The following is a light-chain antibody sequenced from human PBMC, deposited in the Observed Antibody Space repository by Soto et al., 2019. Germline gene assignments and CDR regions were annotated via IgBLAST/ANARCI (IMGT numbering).Light chain of an antibody. J-gene: IGKJ5*01. V-gene: IGKV1-39*01. CDR2: TTS. Sequence: DIQMTQCPSSLSASVGDRVTIACRASQTVSKFVNWYQQKLGKVPTLLIFTTSTLHSGVPSRFSGSGSGTDFTLTISSLQPQDIATYYCQHFANLPMTVGQGTRLEIK. CDR3: QHFANLPMT. CDR1: QTVSKF.